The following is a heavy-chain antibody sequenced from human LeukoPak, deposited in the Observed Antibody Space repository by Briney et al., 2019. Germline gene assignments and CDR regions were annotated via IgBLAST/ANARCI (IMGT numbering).Heavy chain of an antibody. CDR2: IYYSGST. CDR3: ARVIAFGCSSTSCYNWFDP. D-gene: IGHD2-2*01. Sequence: SETLPLTCTVSGISISSSSYYWGWIRQPPGKGLEWIGSIYYSGSTYYNPSLKSRVTISVDTSKNRFSLKLNSVTAADTAVYYCARVIAFGCSSTSCYNWFDPWGQGTLVTVSS. CDR1: GISISSSSYY. J-gene: IGHJ5*02. V-gene: IGHV4-39*07.